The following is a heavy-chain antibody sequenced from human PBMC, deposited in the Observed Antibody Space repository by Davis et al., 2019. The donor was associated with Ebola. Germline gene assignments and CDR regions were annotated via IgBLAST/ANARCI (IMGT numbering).Heavy chain of an antibody. J-gene: IGHJ2*01. CDR2: IRYDGSNK. CDR3: AKDKTTVTQYWYFDL. D-gene: IGHD4-17*01. V-gene: IGHV3-30*02. CDR1: GFTFSSYG. Sequence: PGGSLRLSCAVSGFTFSSYGMHWVRQAPGKGLEWVGFIRYDGSNKYYADSVKGRFTISRDNAKNTLYLQMNSLRAEDTALYYCAKDKTTVTQYWYFDLWGRGTLVTVSS.